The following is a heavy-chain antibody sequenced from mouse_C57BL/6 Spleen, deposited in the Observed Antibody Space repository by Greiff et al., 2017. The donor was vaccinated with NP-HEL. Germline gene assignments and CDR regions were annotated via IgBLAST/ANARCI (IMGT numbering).Heavy chain of an antibody. J-gene: IGHJ4*01. CDR1: GYTFTSYG. CDR2: IYPRSGNT. V-gene: IGHV1-81*01. Sequence: QVQLQQSGAELARPGASVKLSCKASGYTFTSYGISWVKQRTGQGLEWIGGIYPRSGNTYYNEKFKGKATLTADKSSSTAYMELRSLTSEDSAVYFCAREGQLRPLYAMDYWGQGTSVTVSS. D-gene: IGHD3-2*02. CDR3: AREGQLRPLYAMDY.